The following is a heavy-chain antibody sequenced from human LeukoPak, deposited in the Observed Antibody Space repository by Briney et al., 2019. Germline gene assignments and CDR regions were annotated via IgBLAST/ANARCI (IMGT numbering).Heavy chain of an antibody. CDR3: AKSHFWTGYPSDY. D-gene: IGHD3/OR15-3a*01. J-gene: IGHJ4*02. Sequence: SETLSLTCTVSGGSISNNYWYWLRQSPGKGLEWIGNFHNGGSTNYNPSLKSRVTISVDTSKNQFFLKLNSVTAADTAVYYCAKSHFWTGYPSDYWGQGILVTVSS. CDR1: GGSISNNY. V-gene: IGHV4-59*01. CDR2: FHNGGST.